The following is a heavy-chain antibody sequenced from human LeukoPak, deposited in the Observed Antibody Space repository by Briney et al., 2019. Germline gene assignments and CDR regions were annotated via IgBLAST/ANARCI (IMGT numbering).Heavy chain of an antibody. CDR3: ARFDDASSGFYYYDY. CDR1: GYSFTNYW. V-gene: IGHV5-51*01. J-gene: IGHJ4*02. D-gene: IGHD3-22*01. CDR2: IYPGDSDI. Sequence: GESLKISCKGSGYSFTNYWIAWVRQMPGKGLEWMGIIYPGDSDIRYSPSFQGRVTISADKSISTAYLQWSSLMASDTAMYFCARFDDASSGFYYYDYWGQGTLVTVSS.